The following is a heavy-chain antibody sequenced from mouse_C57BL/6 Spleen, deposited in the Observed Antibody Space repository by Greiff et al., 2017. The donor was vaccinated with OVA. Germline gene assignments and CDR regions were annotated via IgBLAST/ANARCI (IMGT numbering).Heavy chain of an antibody. V-gene: IGHV1-52*01. CDR1: GYTFTSYW. CDR2: IDPSDSET. Sequence: VQLQESGAELVRPGSSVKLSCKASGYTFTSYWMHWVKQRPIQGLEWIGNIDPSDSETHYNQKFKDKATLTVDKSSSTAYMQLSSLTSEDSAVYYCARGGLLRAMDYWGQGTSVTVSS. CDR3: ARGGLLRAMDY. D-gene: IGHD1-1*01. J-gene: IGHJ4*01.